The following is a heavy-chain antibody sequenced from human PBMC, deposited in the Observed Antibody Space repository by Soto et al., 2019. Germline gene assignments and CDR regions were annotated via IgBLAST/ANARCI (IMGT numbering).Heavy chain of an antibody. CDR3: GRGRSGQIVVFY. V-gene: IGHV1-2*02. CDR2: IGPESGAT. Sequence: ASVKVSCKASGYTFTGHYIHWVRQAPEQGPEWMGEIGPESGATRYAQKFQGRVTMTIDMSTTTVYMELSNLSPDDTAVYYCGRGRSGQIVVFYWAQGTPVTVSS. D-gene: IGHD5-12*01. J-gene: IGHJ4*02. CDR1: GYTFTGHY.